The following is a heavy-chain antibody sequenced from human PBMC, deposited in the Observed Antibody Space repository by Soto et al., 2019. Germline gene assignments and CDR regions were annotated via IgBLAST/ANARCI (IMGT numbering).Heavy chain of an antibody. CDR3: ARRGYTIFGVVIDPDYYYYGMDV. CDR2: IDPSNSYT. V-gene: IGHV5-10-1*01. D-gene: IGHD3-3*01. CDR1: GYSFTSYW. Sequence: GESLKISCKGSGYSFTSYWLSWVRQMPGKGLEWMGRIDPSNSYTNYSPSFQGHVTISADKSISTAYLQWSSLKASDTAMYYCARRGYTIFGVVIDPDYYYYGMDVWGQGTTVTVSS. J-gene: IGHJ6*02.